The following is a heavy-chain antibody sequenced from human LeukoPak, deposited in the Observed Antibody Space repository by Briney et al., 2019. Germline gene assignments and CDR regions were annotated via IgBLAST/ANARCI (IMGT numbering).Heavy chain of an antibody. CDR1: GYSFTSYW. V-gene: IGHV5-51*01. CDR2: IYPGDSDT. CDR3: ARVSGYSYGPFDF. Sequence: PGESLQISFKGSGYSFTSYWIGWVRQMPGKGLEWMGIIYPGDSDTRYSPSFQGQVTISADKSISTAYLQWSSLKTSDTAMYYCARVSGYSYGPFDFWGQGTLVTVSS. J-gene: IGHJ4*02. D-gene: IGHD5-18*01.